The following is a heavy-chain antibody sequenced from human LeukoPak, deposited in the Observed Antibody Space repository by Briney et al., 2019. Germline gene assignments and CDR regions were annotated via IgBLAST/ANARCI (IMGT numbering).Heavy chain of an antibody. J-gene: IGHJ4*02. CDR2: ISYDGSNK. Sequence: GGSLRLSCAASGFTFSSYAMHWVRQAPGKGLEWVAVISYDGSNKYYADPVKGRFTISRDNSKNTLYLQMNSLRAEDTAVYYCARGDYYDSSGLPHYWGQGTLVTVSS. D-gene: IGHD3-22*01. V-gene: IGHV3-30-3*01. CDR3: ARGDYYDSSGLPHY. CDR1: GFTFSSYA.